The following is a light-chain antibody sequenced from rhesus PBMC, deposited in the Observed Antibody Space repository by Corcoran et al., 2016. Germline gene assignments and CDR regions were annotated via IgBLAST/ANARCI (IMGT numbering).Light chain of an antibody. Sequence: DIVMTQTPLSLPVTPGDPASIPCRSSQSLLHSNGATYLVWYLPHPGPSPQLRFYLASTRASGVPDRFSGSGSGTDCTLEISGVGAEYVGVSYCLQSIQLPLTFGGGSKVEI. CDR2: LAS. CDR1: QSLLHSNGATY. V-gene: IGKV2-91*01. CDR3: LQSIQLPLT. J-gene: IGKJ4*01.